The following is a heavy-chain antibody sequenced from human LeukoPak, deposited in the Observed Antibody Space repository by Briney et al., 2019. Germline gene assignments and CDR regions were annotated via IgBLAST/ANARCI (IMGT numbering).Heavy chain of an antibody. V-gene: IGHV3-30-3*01. CDR3: ARVVCIKGSCYFDY. CDR2: ISYDGSNK. D-gene: IGHD1-14*01. J-gene: IGHJ4*02. Sequence: PPGGSLRLSCAASGFTFSSYAMHWVRQAPGKGLEWVAVISYDGSNKYYADSVKGRFTISRDNSKNTLYLQMNSLRAEDTAVYYCARVVCIKGSCYFDYWGQGTLVTVSS. CDR1: GFTFSSYA.